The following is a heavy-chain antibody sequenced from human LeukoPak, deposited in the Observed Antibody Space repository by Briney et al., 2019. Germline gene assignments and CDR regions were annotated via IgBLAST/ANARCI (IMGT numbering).Heavy chain of an antibody. V-gene: IGHV3-30*18. J-gene: IGHJ6*02. CDR1: GFTFSNYG. D-gene: IGHD6-19*01. CDR3: AKAGGGYSSSSYGMDV. Sequence: GGSLRLSCAASGFTFSNYGMHWVRQAPGKGLAWVAVISYDGRNKNYADSVKGQFTISRDKSKDTLYLQMNSLRAEDTAVYYCAKAGGGYSSSSYGMDVWGQGTTVTVSS. CDR2: ISYDGRNK.